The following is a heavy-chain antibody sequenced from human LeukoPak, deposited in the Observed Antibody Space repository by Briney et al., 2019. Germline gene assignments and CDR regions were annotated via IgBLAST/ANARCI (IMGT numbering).Heavy chain of an antibody. V-gene: IGHV3-21*01. CDR3: ARSARYCSSTSCSSIDY. D-gene: IGHD2-2*01. CDR2: ISSSSSHI. J-gene: IGHJ4*02. Sequence: PGGSLRLSCAASGFTFSSYSMNWVRQAPGKGLEWVSSISSSSSHIYYADSVKGRFTISRDNAKNSLYLQMNSLRAEDTAVYYCARSARYCSSTSCSSIDYWGQGTLVTVSS. CDR1: GFTFSSYS.